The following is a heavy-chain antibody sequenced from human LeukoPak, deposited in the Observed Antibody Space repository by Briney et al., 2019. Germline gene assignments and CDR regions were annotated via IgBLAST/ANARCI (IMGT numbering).Heavy chain of an antibody. CDR2: IWYDGSNK. J-gene: IGHJ4*02. V-gene: IGHV3-33*06. CDR1: GFTFSSYG. CDR3: AKDAYSSRDIDY. D-gene: IGHD6-13*01. Sequence: PGRSLTLTCAASGFTFSSYGMHWVRQAPGKGLEWVAVIWYDGSNKYNADSVKGRFTISRDNSKNTLYLQMNSLRVEDTAVYYCAKDAYSSRDIDYWGQGTVDSVSS.